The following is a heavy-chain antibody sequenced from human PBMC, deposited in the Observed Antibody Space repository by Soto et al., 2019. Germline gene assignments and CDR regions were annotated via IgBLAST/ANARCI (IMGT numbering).Heavy chain of an antibody. Sequence: SETLSLTCAVSGGSISSGGYSWSWIRQPPGKGLEWIGYIYHSGSTYYNPSLKSRVTISVDRSKNQFSLKLSSVTAADTAVYYCARGGRHCSSTSCRKGDNNRFAPCGQGTLVIVSS. J-gene: IGHJ5*02. CDR3: ARGGRHCSSTSCRKGDNNRFAP. D-gene: IGHD2-2*01. CDR1: GGSISSGGYS. CDR2: IYHSGST. V-gene: IGHV4-30-2*01.